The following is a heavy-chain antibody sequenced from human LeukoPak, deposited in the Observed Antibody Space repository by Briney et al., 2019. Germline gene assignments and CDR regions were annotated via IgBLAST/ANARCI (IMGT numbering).Heavy chain of an antibody. D-gene: IGHD3-22*01. J-gene: IGHJ4*02. CDR1: GFTFSSYS. V-gene: IGHV3-21*01. Sequence: GGSLRLSCAASGFTFSSYSMNWVRQAPGKGLEWVSSISSSSSYIYYADSVKGRFTISRDNAKNSLYLQMNSLRAEDTAVYYCARGVYDSSGYYLYYFDYWGQGTLVTVSS. CDR3: ARGVYDSSGYYLYYFDY. CDR2: ISSSSSYI.